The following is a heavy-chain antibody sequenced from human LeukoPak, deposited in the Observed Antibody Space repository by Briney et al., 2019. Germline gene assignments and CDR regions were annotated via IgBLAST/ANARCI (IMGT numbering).Heavy chain of an antibody. CDR1: GGSISSSSYY. D-gene: IGHD3-10*01. CDR2: IYYSGST. J-gene: IGHJ3*02. Sequence: SETLSLTCTVSGGSISSSSYYWGWIRQPPGKGLEWIGSIYYSGSTYYNPSLKSRVTISVDTSKNQFSLKLSSVTAADTAVYYCARSAFVWFGDHLRGRHAFDIWGQGTMVTVSS. V-gene: IGHV4-39*07. CDR3: ARSAFVWFGDHLRGRHAFDI.